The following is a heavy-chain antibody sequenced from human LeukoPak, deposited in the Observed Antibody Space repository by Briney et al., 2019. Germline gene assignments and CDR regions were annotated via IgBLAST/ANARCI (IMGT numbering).Heavy chain of an antibody. V-gene: IGHV3-21*01. J-gene: IGHJ4*02. CDR1: GFSFSTYN. CDR3: ARDRGGAYDFWSGYYTGYFDY. Sequence: GGSLRLSCAASGFSFSTYNMNWVRQAPGQRLEWVSSITSGSSYIYYADSVKGRFTISRDNAKSSLYLQMDSLRAEDTAVYYCARDRGGAYDFWSGYYTGYFDYWGQGTLVPVSS. CDR2: ITSGSSYI. D-gene: IGHD3-3*01.